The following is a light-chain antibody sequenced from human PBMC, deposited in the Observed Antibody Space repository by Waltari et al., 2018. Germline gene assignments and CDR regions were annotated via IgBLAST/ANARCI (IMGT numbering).Light chain of an antibody. CDR1: SLRSYY. CDR2: GKN. V-gene: IGLV3-19*01. Sequence: SSELTQDPAVSVALGQTVRITCQGDSLRSYYASWYQQKQDQAPVLVIYGKNNRPSGIPDRFSGSSSGNTASLTITGAQAEDEADYYCNSRDSSGNHRVVFGGGTKLTVL. CDR3: NSRDSSGNHRVV. J-gene: IGLJ2*01.